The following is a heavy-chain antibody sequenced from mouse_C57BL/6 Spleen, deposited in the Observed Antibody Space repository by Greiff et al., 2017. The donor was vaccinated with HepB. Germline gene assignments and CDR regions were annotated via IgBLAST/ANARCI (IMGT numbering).Heavy chain of an antibody. CDR1: GFTFSDYG. J-gene: IGHJ4*01. V-gene: IGHV5-17*01. D-gene: IGHD2-1*01. Sequence: EVQLVESGGGLVKPGGSLKLSCAASGFTFSDYGMHWVRQAPEKGLEWVAYISSGSSTIYYADTVKGRFTISRDNAKNTLFLQMTSLRSEDTAMYYGARDYGNAYYAMDYWGQGTSVTVSS. CDR2: ISSGSSTI. CDR3: ARDYGNAYYAMDY.